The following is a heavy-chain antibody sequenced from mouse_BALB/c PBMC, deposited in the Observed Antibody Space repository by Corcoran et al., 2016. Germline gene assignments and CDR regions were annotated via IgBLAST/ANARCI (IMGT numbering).Heavy chain of an antibody. D-gene: IGHD2-10*02. CDR3: ARGYGNYAMDY. V-gene: IGHV1-66*01. CDR1: GYSFTSYY. Sequence: QVQLQQSGPELVKPGASVKISCKASGYSFTSYYIHWVKQRPGQGLEGIGWIFPGSGNTKYNEKFKGKATLTADTSSSTAYMQLSSLTSEDSAVYFCARGYGNYAMDYWGQGTSVTVSS. CDR2: IFPGSGNT. J-gene: IGHJ4*01.